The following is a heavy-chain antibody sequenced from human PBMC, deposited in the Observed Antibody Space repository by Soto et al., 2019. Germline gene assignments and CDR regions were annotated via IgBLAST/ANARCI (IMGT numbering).Heavy chain of an antibody. V-gene: IGHV3-23*01. CDR1: GFTFSSYA. CDR2: ISGTGDNT. D-gene: IGHD6-19*01. J-gene: IGHJ4*02. Sequence: GGSLRLSCAASGFTFSSYAMSWVRQAPGKGLEWVSSISGTGDNTYYAESVKGRFTISRENSENTVYVQMNSLRAEDTAVYYCTRLAQISDYWGQGTLVTVSS. CDR3: TRLAQISDY.